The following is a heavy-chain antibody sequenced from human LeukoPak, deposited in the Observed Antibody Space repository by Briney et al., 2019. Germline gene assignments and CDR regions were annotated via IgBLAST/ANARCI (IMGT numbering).Heavy chain of an antibody. Sequence: GGSLRLSCAASGFTFNTYTLNWVRQAPGKGLEWVASISSGSVYIYYADSVKGRFTISRDNAKNSLYLQMNSLRAEDTAVYYCARGGSFDYWGQGTLVTVSS. CDR2: ISSGSVYI. V-gene: IGHV3-21*01. CDR1: GFTFNTYT. CDR3: ARGGSFDY. J-gene: IGHJ4*02. D-gene: IGHD5-12*01.